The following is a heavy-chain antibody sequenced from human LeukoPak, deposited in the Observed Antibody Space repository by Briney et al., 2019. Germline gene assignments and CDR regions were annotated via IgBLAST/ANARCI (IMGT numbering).Heavy chain of an antibody. Sequence: GGSLRLSCAASGFTFSSYALSWVRQAPGKGLEWVSAISGSGGSTYYADSVKGRFTISRDNSKNTLYLQMNSLRAEDTAVYYCAKDPGMVRGHRAYWGQGTLVTVSS. CDR3: AKDPGMVRGHRAY. V-gene: IGHV3-23*01. J-gene: IGHJ4*02. CDR2: ISGSGGST. CDR1: GFTFSSYA. D-gene: IGHD3-10*01.